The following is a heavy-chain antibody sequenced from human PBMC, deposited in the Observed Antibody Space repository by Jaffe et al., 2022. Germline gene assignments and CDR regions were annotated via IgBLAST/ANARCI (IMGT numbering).Heavy chain of an antibody. J-gene: IGHJ3*02. V-gene: IGHV4-39*01. D-gene: IGHD2-15*01. Sequence: QLQLQESGPGLVKPSETLSLTCTVSGGSMSSSSHYWGWIRQPPGKGLEWIGSIYYSGGTYYNPSLKSRVTISVDTSENQFSLKLNSVTAADTAVYYCAISLGYCSGGSCYPPHAFDIWGQGTMVTVSS. CDR1: GGSMSSSSHY. CDR3: AISLGYCSGGSCYPPHAFDI. CDR2: IYYSGGT.